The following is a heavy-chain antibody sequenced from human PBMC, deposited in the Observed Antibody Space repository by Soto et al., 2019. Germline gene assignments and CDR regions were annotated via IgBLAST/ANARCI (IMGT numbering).Heavy chain of an antibody. Sequence: GGSLRLSCAASGFTFSSYWMHWVRQAPGKGLVWVSRINSDGSSTSYADSVKGRFTISRDNAKNTLYLQMNSLRAEDTAVYYCAREYRKGAFDIWGQGTMVTVSS. CDR2: INSDGSST. CDR3: AREYRKGAFDI. CDR1: GFTFSSYW. J-gene: IGHJ3*02. D-gene: IGHD3-16*02. V-gene: IGHV3-74*01.